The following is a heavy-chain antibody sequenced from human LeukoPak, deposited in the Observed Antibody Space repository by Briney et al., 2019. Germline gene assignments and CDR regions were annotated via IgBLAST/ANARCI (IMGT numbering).Heavy chain of an antibody. V-gene: IGHV1-18*01. CDR2: ISAYNGNT. Sequence: GASVKVSCKASGYTFTSYGISWVQQAPGQGLEWMGWISAYNGNTNYAQKLQGRVTMTTDTSTSTAYMELRSLRSDDTAVYYCARADYGDYPTQYYFDYWGQGTLVTVSS. J-gene: IGHJ4*02. CDR1: GYTFTSYG. D-gene: IGHD4-17*01. CDR3: ARADYGDYPTQYYFDY.